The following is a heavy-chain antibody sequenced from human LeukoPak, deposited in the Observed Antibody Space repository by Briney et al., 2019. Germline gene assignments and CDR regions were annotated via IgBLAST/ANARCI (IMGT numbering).Heavy chain of an antibody. CDR1: GGSLSSYY. CDR2: IPNGGGT. V-gene: IGHV4-59*08. Sequence: KPSETLSLPCSVSGGSLSSYYWNWFRQPPGRGLEWIGYIPNGGGTNYNTYLTRRVTISMDTSNNQFSLRLTSVTTADTAVYYCARHPEYDFWIGHYLDYWGQGTLVTVSS. J-gene: IGHJ4*02. D-gene: IGHD3-3*01. CDR3: ARHPEYDFWIGHYLDY.